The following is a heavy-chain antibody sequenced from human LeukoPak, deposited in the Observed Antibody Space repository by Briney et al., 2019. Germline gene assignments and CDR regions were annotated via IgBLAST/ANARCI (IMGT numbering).Heavy chain of an antibody. CDR1: GFTFSSYG. D-gene: IGHD3-10*01. CDR2: ISYDGSNK. J-gene: IGHJ3*02. V-gene: IGHV3-30*18. CDR3: AKLSGSGSYSGTFDI. Sequence: GGSLRLSCAASGFTFSSYGMHWVRQAPGKGLEWVAVISYDGSNKYYADSVKGRFTISRDNSKNTLYLQMNSLRAEDTAVYYCAKLSGSGSYSGTFDIWGQGTMVTVSS.